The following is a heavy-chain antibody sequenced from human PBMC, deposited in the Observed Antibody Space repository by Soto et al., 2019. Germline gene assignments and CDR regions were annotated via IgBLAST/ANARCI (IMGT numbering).Heavy chain of an antibody. Sequence: PGGSLRLSCAASGFTFSNYAMHWVRQAPGKGLEWVAVISYDGSNKYYADSVKGRFTISRDNAKNSLYLQMNSLRDEDTAVYYCARDRGKRSYFDYWGQGTLVTVSS. J-gene: IGHJ4*02. D-gene: IGHD3-10*01. V-gene: IGHV3-30-3*01. CDR2: ISYDGSNK. CDR1: GFTFSNYA. CDR3: ARDRGKRSYFDY.